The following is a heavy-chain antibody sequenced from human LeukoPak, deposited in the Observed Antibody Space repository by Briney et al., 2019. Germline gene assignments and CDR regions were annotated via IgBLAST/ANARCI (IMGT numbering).Heavy chain of an antibody. D-gene: IGHD4-17*01. Sequence: PGRSLRLSCAASGFTFSSYAMHWVRQAPGKGLEWVAVISYDGSNKYYADSVKGRFTISRDNSKNTLYLQMNSLRAEDTAVYYCARVGHDYGDPGDYYYMDVWGKGTTVTVSS. CDR1: GFTFSSYA. V-gene: IGHV3-30*04. CDR2: ISYDGSNK. CDR3: ARVGHDYGDPGDYYYMDV. J-gene: IGHJ6*03.